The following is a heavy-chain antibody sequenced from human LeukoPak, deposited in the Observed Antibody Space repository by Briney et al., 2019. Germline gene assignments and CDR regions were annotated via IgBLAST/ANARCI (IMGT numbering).Heavy chain of an antibody. Sequence: ASVKVSCKASGYTFTSYYMHWVRQAPGQGLEWMGIINPSGGSTSYAQKFQGRVTMTRGTSTSTVYMELSSLRSEDTAVYYCARGVGAMVRGPPDAFDIWGQGTMVTVSS. CDR2: INPSGGST. CDR1: GYTFTSYY. J-gene: IGHJ3*02. D-gene: IGHD3-10*01. CDR3: ARGVGAMVRGPPDAFDI. V-gene: IGHV1-46*01.